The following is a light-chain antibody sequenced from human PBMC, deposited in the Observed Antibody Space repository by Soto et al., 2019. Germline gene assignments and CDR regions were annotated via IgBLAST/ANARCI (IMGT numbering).Light chain of an antibody. CDR3: PPYATYSQT. Sequence: EILLTQSPGTLSLSPGERATLSCMASQSVPKNFLAWYQQEPGQTPRLLIYGPSSRATGIPDRFSGSGSGTDLTFTVSRLEPGGFALYYCPPYATYSQTFGKGSKVEIK. CDR1: QSVPKNF. CDR2: GPS. V-gene: IGKV3-20*01. J-gene: IGKJ1*01.